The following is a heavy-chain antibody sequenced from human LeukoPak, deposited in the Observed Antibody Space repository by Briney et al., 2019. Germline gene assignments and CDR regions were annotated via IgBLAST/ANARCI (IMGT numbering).Heavy chain of an antibody. Sequence: GGSLRLSCAASGFTFSSYSMNWVRQAPGKGLEWVSSISSSSYIYYADSVKGRFTISRDNAKNSLYLQMNSLRAEDTAVYYCAKDTPDIVVVNYYYYYMDVWGKGTTVTISS. J-gene: IGHJ6*03. CDR1: GFTFSSYS. V-gene: IGHV3-21*01. D-gene: IGHD2-2*01. CDR2: ISSSSYI. CDR3: AKDTPDIVVVNYYYYYMDV.